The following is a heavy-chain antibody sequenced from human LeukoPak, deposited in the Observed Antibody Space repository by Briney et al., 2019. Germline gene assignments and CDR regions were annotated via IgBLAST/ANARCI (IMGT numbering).Heavy chain of an antibody. D-gene: IGHD3-10*01. CDR3: ARSGSYYYGSGSSGLDC. J-gene: IGHJ4*02. V-gene: IGHV3-23*01. CDR2: ISGSGGST. CDR1: GFTFSSYA. Sequence: GGSLRLSCAASGFTFSSYAMSWVRQAPGKGLEWVSAISGSGGSTYYADSVKGRFTISRDNSKNTLYLQMNSLRAEDTAVYYCARSGSYYYGSGSSGLDCWGQGTLVTVSS.